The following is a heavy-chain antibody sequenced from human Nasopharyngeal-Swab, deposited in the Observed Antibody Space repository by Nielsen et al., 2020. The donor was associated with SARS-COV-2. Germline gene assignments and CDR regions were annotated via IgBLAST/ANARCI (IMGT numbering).Heavy chain of an antibody. Sequence: GGSLRLSCAASGFTFDDYAMHWVRQAPGKGLEWVSLISGDGGSTYYADSVKGRFTISRDNSKNSLYLQMNSLRTEDIALYYCAKVRSSYRKHLDYWGQGTLVTVSS. CDR1: GFTFDDYA. CDR3: AKVRSSYRKHLDY. D-gene: IGHD3-16*02. J-gene: IGHJ4*02. CDR2: ISGDGGST. V-gene: IGHV3-43*02.